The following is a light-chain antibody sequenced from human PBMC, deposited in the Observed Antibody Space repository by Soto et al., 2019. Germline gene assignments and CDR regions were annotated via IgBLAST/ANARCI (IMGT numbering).Light chain of an antibody. V-gene: IGLV2-14*01. J-gene: IGLJ1*01. CDR1: SSDVGGYNY. Sequence: QSVLTQPASVSGSPRQSITISCTGTSSDVGGYNYVSWYQQHPGKAPKLMIYDVSNRPSGVSDRFSGSKSGNTASLTISGLQAEDEADYYCSSYTSSYTYVFGTGTKLTVL. CDR2: DVS. CDR3: SSYTSSYTYV.